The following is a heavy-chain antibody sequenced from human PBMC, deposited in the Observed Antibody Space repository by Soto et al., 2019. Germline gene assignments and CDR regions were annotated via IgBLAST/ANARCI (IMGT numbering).Heavy chain of an antibody. CDR3: ATIKNYYDSSGYYYNWFDP. CDR1: GGSISRYY. J-gene: IGHJ5*02. V-gene: IGHV4-59*01. CDR2: IYYSGST. D-gene: IGHD3-22*01. Sequence: SETLSLTCTVSGGSISRYYWSWIRQPPGKGLEWIGYIYYSGSTNYNPSLKSRVTISVDTSKNQFSLKLSSVTAADTAVYYCATIKNYYDSSGYYYNWFDPWGQGTLVTVSS.